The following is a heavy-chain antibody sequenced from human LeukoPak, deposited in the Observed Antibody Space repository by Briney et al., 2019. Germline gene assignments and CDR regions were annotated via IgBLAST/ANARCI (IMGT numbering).Heavy chain of an antibody. D-gene: IGHD3-22*01. Sequence: GGSLRLSCAASGFTFSSYAMSWVRQAPGKGLEWVSTISDSGGSTYYADSVKGRFTISRDNSKNTLYLQMNSLGAEDTAVYYCAKGPHSGYTYYFDYWGQGTLVTVSS. V-gene: IGHV3-23*01. J-gene: IGHJ4*02. CDR1: GFTFSSYA. CDR2: ISDSGGST. CDR3: AKGPHSGYTYYFDY.